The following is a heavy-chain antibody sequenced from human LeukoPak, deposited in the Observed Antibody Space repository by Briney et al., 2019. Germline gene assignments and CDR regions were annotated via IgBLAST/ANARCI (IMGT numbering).Heavy chain of an antibody. CDR1: GFTFSSYW. V-gene: IGHV3-74*01. D-gene: IGHD3-22*01. CDR2: INSDGSST. CDR3: AREYYYDSSGYYTGYYYYGMDV. J-gene: IGHJ6*02. Sequence: PGGSLRLSCAASGFTFSSYWMHWVRQAPGKGLVWASRINSDGSSTSYADSVKGRFTISRDNAKNTLYLQMNSLRAEDTAVYYCAREYYYDSSGYYTGYYYYGMDVWGQGTTVTVSS.